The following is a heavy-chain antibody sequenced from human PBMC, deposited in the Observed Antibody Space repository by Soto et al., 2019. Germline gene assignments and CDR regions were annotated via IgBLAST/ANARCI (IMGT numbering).Heavy chain of an antibody. CDR1: GFTFSSYS. CDR3: ARDRGQRFGGVRPDY. V-gene: IGHV3-48*02. D-gene: IGHD3-16*01. CDR2: ISSSSSTI. Sequence: GGSLRLSCAASGFTFSSYSMNWVRQAPGKGLEWVSYISSSSSTIYYADSVKGRFTISRDNAKNSLYLQMNSLRDEDTAVYYCARDRGQRFGGVRPDYWGQGTLVTVSS. J-gene: IGHJ4*02.